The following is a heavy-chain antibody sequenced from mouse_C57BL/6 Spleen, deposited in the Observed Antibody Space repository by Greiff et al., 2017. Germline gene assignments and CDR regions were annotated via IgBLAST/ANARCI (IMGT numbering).Heavy chain of an antibody. J-gene: IGHJ4*01. V-gene: IGHV1-42*01. CDR2: INPSTGGT. CDR1: GYSFTGYY. Sequence: VQLQQSGPELVKPGASVKISCKASGYSFTGYYMNWVKQSPEKSLEWIGEINPSTGGTTYNQKFKAKATLTVDKSSSTAYMQLKSLTSEDSAVYYCARKYYREGYYYAMDYWGQGTSVTVSS. D-gene: IGHD2-14*01. CDR3: ARKYYREGYYYAMDY.